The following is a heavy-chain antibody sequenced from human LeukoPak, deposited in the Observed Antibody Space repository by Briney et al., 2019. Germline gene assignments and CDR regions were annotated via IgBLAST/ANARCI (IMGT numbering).Heavy chain of an antibody. J-gene: IGHJ3*02. CDR3: AKDTSWFTSAFDI. CDR1: GFTFEDYD. D-gene: IGHD3-10*01. Sequence: PGRSLRLSCAASGFTFEDYDMHWVRQAPGKGLEWVSGISWNSGSRGYADSVKGRFTISRDNAKNSLYLQMDSPRTEDTAFYYCAKDTSWFTSAFDIWGQGTMVTVSS. V-gene: IGHV3-9*01. CDR2: ISWNSGSR.